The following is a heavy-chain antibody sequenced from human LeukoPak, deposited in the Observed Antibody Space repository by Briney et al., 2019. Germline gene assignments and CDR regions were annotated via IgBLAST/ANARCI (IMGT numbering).Heavy chain of an antibody. CDR2: IYYSGST. Sequence: PSETLSLTCTVSGGSMSSDNFYWSWIRQPPGKGLEWIGYIYYSGSTNYNPSLKSRVTISVDTSKNQFSLKLSSVTAADTAVYYCARGPGATGRNFDYWGQGTLVTVSS. CDR1: GGSMSSDNFY. D-gene: IGHD1-26*01. J-gene: IGHJ4*02. V-gene: IGHV4-61*01. CDR3: ARGPGATGRNFDY.